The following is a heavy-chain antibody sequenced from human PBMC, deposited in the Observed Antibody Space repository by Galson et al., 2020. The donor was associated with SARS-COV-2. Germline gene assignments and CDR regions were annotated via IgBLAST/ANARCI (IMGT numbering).Heavy chain of an antibody. CDR2: IWYDGSNK. V-gene: IGHV3-30*02. D-gene: IGHD2-2*03. Sequence: GESLKISCAASGFTFSNYGMHWVRQAPGKGLEWVAFIWYDGSNKYYADSVKGRFTISRDNSKNTVHLQMDSLRAEDTAVYYCATCMVGYCSSSGWRFDLWGRGTLVSVSS. J-gene: IGHJ2*01. CDR3: ATCMVGYCSSSGWRFDL. CDR1: GFTFSNYG.